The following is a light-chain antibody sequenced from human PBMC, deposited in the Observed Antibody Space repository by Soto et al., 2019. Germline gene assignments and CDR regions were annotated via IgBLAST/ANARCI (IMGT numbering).Light chain of an antibody. CDR3: QQRSNWPPT. V-gene: IGKV3-11*01. J-gene: IGKJ1*01. CDR2: DAS. Sequence: IVLTQSPDTLSLSPGERATLSCRASQSVGSYLAWYQQKPGQAPRLLIYDASNRATGIPARFSGSGSGTDFTLTISSLEPEDFAVYYCQQRSNWPPTFGQGTKVDI. CDR1: QSVGSY.